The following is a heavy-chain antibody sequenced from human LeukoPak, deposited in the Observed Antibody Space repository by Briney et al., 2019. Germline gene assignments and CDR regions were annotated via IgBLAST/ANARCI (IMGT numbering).Heavy chain of an antibody. V-gene: IGHV3-23*01. CDR1: GFTFSSSA. CDR3: GRVGGRSVSAKGDAFDI. D-gene: IGHD3-10*01. CDR2: ISASGGST. Sequence: GGSLRLSCAASGFTFSSSAMSWVRQVPGKGLEWVSGISASGGSTSYADSVRGRFTISRDNARDSMYLQMNSLRAEDTAMYYCGRVGGRSVSAKGDAFDIWGQGTMVTVSS. J-gene: IGHJ3*02.